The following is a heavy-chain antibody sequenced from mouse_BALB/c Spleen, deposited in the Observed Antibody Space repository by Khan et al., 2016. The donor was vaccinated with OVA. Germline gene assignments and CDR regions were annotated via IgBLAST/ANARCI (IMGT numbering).Heavy chain of an antibody. D-gene: IGHD2-10*01. Sequence: QIQLVQSGPELKKPGETVKISCKASGYTFTKFGMNWVKQAPGKGLEWMGWINTYTGEPTYADDFKGRFAFSMETSASTAYLQINKLKDEDTATYFCTRHPYFSYTMAYWGQGTSVTVSS. J-gene: IGHJ4*01. V-gene: IGHV9-3-1*01. CDR3: TRHPYFSYTMAY. CDR1: GYTFTKFG. CDR2: INTYTGEP.